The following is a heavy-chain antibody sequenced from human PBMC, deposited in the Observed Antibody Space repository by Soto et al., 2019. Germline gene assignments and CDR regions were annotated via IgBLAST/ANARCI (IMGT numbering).Heavy chain of an antibody. CDR3: ARDELMSAEYFQE. D-gene: IGHD3-16*01. Sequence: QVQLVQSGADVKKPGSSVKVSCKASGGSFGNSAINWVRQAPGQGLEWMGGIIPIFATLNYAQKFQGRVTITADESTRRVYMELSSLRAEDTAVYYCARDELMSAEYFQEWGQGTRVTVSS. V-gene: IGHV1-69*12. CDR1: GGSFGNSA. J-gene: IGHJ1*01. CDR2: IIPIFATL.